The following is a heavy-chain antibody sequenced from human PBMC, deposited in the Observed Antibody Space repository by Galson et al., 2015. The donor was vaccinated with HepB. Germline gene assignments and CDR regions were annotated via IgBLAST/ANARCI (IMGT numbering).Heavy chain of an antibody. D-gene: IGHD6-19*01. CDR3: ASERSLYISAWYADY. CDR1: GFTFSSYA. Sequence: SLRLSCAASGFTFSSYAMSWVRQAPGKGLEWVSAISASGGSTYYADSVKGRFTISRDNSKNTLYLQMNSLRAEDTAVYYCASERSLYISAWYADYWGQGTLVTVSS. CDR2: ISASGGST. J-gene: IGHJ4*02. V-gene: IGHV3-23*01.